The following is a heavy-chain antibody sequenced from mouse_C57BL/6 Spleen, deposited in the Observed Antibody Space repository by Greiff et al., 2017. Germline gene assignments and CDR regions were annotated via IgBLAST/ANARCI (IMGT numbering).Heavy chain of an antibody. CDR2: IYPGDGDT. V-gene: IGHV1-80*01. CDR3: ARGGDYDGEYYFDY. CDR1: GYAFSSYW. D-gene: IGHD2-4*01. Sequence: QVQLQQSGAELVKPGASVKISCKASGYAFSSYWMNWVKQRPGKGLEWIGQIYPGDGDTNYNGKFKGKATLTADKSSSTAYMQLSSLTSEDSAVYYCARGGDYDGEYYFDYWGQGTTLTVSS. J-gene: IGHJ2*01.